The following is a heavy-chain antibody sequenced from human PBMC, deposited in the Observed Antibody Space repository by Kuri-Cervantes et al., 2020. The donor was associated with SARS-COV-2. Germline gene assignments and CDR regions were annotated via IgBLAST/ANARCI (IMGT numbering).Heavy chain of an antibody. CDR3: ARGIQLWLSTSSRFDP. J-gene: IGHJ5*02. CDR1: GGTFSSYA. Sequence: SVKVSCKASGGTFSSYAISWVRQAPGQGLERMGGIIPIFGTANYAQKFQGRVTVTADESTSTAYMELSSLRSEDTAVYYCARGIQLWLSTSSRFDPWGQGTLVTVSS. V-gene: IGHV1-69*13. D-gene: IGHD5-18*01. CDR2: IIPIFGTA.